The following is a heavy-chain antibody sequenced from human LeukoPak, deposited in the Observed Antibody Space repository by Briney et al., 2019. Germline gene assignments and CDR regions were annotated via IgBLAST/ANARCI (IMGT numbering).Heavy chain of an antibody. CDR2: IQQDGSEK. Sequence: GGSLRLSCVASGFTFSNYWMSWVRQAPGKGLEWVANIQQDGSEKYYVDSVKGRFTISRDNAKNSLYLQMNSLRAEDTAVYYCARERIGYCSRTSCCLERYYYYMDVWGKGTTVTVSS. CDR3: ARERIGYCSRTSCCLERYYYYMDV. J-gene: IGHJ6*03. CDR1: GFTFSNYW. D-gene: IGHD2-2*01. V-gene: IGHV3-7*01.